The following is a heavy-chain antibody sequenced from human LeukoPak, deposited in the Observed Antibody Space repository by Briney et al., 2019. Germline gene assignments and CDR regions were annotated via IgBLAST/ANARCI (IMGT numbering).Heavy chain of an antibody. J-gene: IGHJ4*02. CDR2: IYPGDSDT. CDR3: ARISGYSGYDFAGVGFDY. Sequence: KVSCKGSGYSFTSYWIGWVRQMPGKGLEWMGIIYPGDSDTRYSPSFQGQVTISADKSISTAYLQWSSLKASDTAMYYCARISGYSGYDFAGVGFDYWGQGTLVTVSS. V-gene: IGHV5-51*01. CDR1: GYSFTSYW. D-gene: IGHD5-12*01.